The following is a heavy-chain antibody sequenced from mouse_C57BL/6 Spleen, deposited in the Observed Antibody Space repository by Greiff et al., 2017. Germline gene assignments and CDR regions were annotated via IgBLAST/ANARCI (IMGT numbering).Heavy chain of an antibody. CDR1: GFTFSDYG. Sequence: EVQGVESGGGLVKPGGSLKLSCAASGFTFSDYGMHWVRQAPEKGLEWVAYISSGSSTIYYADTVKGRFTISRDNAKNTLFLQVTSLRSEDTAMYYCARRVFYYAMDYWGQGTSVTVSS. V-gene: IGHV5-17*01. J-gene: IGHJ4*01. CDR2: ISSGSSTI. CDR3: ARRVFYYAMDY.